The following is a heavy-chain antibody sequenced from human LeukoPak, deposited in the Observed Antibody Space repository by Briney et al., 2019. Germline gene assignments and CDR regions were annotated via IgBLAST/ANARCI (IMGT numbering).Heavy chain of an antibody. J-gene: IGHJ3*02. CDR3: AANTPRVVREDAFDI. CDR2: IVVGSGNT. CDR1: GFTXTSSA. Sequence: ASVKVSCKASGFTXTSSAMQWVRQARGQRLEWIGWIVVGSGNTNYAQNFQERVTITRDMSTSTAYMELSSLRSEDTAVYYCAANTPRVVREDAFDIWGQGTMVTVSS. V-gene: IGHV1-58*02. D-gene: IGHD2-21*01.